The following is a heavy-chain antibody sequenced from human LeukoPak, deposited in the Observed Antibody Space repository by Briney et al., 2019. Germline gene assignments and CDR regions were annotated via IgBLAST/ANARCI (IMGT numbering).Heavy chain of an antibody. CDR1: GFTFSSYA. Sequence: GRSLRLSCAASGFTFSSYAMHWVRQAPGKGLEWVALISYDGSNKYYADSVKGRFTISRDNSKNTLYLQMNSLRAEDTAVYYCATTRMAYYFDYWGQGTLVTVSS. V-gene: IGHV3-30*04. CDR3: ATTRMAYYFDY. D-gene: IGHD5-24*01. CDR2: ISYDGSNK. J-gene: IGHJ4*02.